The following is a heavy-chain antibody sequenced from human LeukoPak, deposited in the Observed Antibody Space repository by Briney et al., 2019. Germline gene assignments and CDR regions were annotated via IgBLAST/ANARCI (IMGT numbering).Heavy chain of an antibody. CDR1: GFTFSDHY. CDR2: ISSSSSYT. CDR3: ARSDIVATPYYFDY. J-gene: IGHJ4*02. D-gene: IGHD5-12*01. V-gene: IGHV3-11*03. Sequence: KLGGSLRLSCAASGFTFSDHYMSWIRQAPGKGLAWVSYISSSSSYTNYADSVKGRFTISRDNAKNSLYLQMNSLRAEDTAVYYCARSDIVATPYYFDYWGQGTLVTVSS.